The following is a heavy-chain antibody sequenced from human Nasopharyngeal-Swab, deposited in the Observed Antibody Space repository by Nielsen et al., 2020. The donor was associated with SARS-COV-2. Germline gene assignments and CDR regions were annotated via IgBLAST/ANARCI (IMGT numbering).Heavy chain of an antibody. CDR2: ISSSSSYI. J-gene: IGHJ4*02. CDR3: ARGRRSFPTDY. D-gene: IGHD1-1*01. Sequence: ESLKISCAASGFTFSSYSMNWVRQAPGKGLEWVSSISSSSSYIYYADSVKGRFTISRDNAKNSLYLQMNSLRAEDTAVYYCARGRRSFPTDYWGQGTLVTVSS. V-gene: IGHV3-21*01. CDR1: GFTFSSYS.